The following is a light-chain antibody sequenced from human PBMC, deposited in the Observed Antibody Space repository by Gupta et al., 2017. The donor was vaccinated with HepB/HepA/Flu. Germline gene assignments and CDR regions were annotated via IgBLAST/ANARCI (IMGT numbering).Light chain of an antibody. Sequence: DLVMTQSRLSLPVTPGEPASISCRTSQVLLYTNGYHYLDWYLQRPGHSPQLLIYLASHRASGVPDRFSGSASGTDFTLEISKVEAEDVGIYYCRQSLEIPTSFGGGTKLEIK. CDR2: LAS. CDR3: RQSLEIPTS. V-gene: IGKV2-28*01. CDR1: QVLLYTNGYHY. J-gene: IGKJ4*01.